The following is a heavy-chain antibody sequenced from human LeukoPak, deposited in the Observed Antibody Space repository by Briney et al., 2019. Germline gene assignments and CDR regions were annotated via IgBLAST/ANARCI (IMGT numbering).Heavy chain of an antibody. V-gene: IGHV3-15*01. CDR2: IKRKSDGGTT. D-gene: IGHD2-8*01. J-gene: IGHJ4*02. CDR1: GFTFTNAW. Sequence: PGGSLRLSCVASGFTFTNAWMSWVRQAPGKGLEWVGRIKRKSDGGTTDYAAPVKGRFTISRDNSKNTLYLQMNSLRAEDTAVYYCARDGTPYAIGNVDYWGQGTLVTVSS. CDR3: ARDGTPYAIGNVDY.